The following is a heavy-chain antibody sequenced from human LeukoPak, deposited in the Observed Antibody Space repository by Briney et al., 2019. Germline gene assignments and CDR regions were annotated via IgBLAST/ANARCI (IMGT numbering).Heavy chain of an antibody. J-gene: IGHJ4*02. CDR2: SNPSSGMNYNSGGT. CDR1: GDSFTDCY. CDR3: ARVKPVLPEFEY. Sequence: ASVNVSCTASGDSFTDCYIHWGRQPPRQGLELMGLSNPSSGMNYNSGGTYYAPKFKGRVTMTTDTSITTIYMEMSSLRSDDSAVYYCARVKPVLPEFEYWGQGTRLTVSS. D-gene: IGHD2/OR15-2a*01. V-gene: IGHV1-2*02.